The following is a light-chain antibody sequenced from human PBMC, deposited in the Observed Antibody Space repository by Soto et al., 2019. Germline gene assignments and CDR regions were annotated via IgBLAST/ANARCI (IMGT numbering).Light chain of an antibody. CDR3: MKTIQIPPFP. J-gene: IGKJ3*01. Sequence: DVVLTQTPLSLSVTPGQPASISCKSSQSLLHSDGKTYLFWYLQNPGHPPQLLLYEVSNRFSGVPDRFSGSGSGTDFTLKISRVEAEDVGVYYCMKTIQIPPFPFGPGTKVISN. CDR1: QSLLHSDGKTY. V-gene: IGKV2D-29*01. CDR2: EVS.